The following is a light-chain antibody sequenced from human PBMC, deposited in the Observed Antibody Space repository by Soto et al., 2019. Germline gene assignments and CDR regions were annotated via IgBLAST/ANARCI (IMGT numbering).Light chain of an antibody. CDR3: QQYGSSPMYS. CDR2: GAS. CDR1: QSVSRSY. V-gene: IGKV3-20*01. J-gene: IGKJ2*01. Sequence: EIVLTQSPGTLSLSPGERATLSCRASQSVSRSYFAWYQQKPGQAPRLLIYGASSRATGIPDRFSGSGSGTDFTLTISRLEPEDFAVYYCQQYGSSPMYSFGQWTKLEIK.